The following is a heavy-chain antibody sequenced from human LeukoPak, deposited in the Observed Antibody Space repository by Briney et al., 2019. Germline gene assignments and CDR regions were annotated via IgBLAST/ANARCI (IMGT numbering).Heavy chain of an antibody. V-gene: IGHV4-4*07. D-gene: IGHD3-10*01. CDR2: MYSSGSA. Sequence: SETLSLTCTVSGGSITSHYWSWIRQPAGEGLEWIGRMYSSGSANYNPSLKSRVTMSVDTSKNQFSLKVSSVTAAGTAVYYCARVYGSGNFDYWGQGTLVTVSS. J-gene: IGHJ4*02. CDR3: ARVYGSGNFDY. CDR1: GGSITSHY.